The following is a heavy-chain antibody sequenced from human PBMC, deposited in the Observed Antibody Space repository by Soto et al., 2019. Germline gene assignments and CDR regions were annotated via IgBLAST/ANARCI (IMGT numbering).Heavy chain of an antibody. CDR2: IDHSGST. CDR3: ARLDYDPNFVNPVGGFHP. D-gene: IGHD3-16*01. Sequence: PSETWSLTFTVSGASITGSNWGKCVRYPARKWPEWIGEIDHSGSTNYNTTLKSRVNIGIDKSKNQFSLRLTSVTAADTAMYYCARLDYDPNFVNPVGGFHPWGQGTLVTVSS. V-gene: IGHV4-4*02. CDR1: GASITGSNW. J-gene: IGHJ5*02.